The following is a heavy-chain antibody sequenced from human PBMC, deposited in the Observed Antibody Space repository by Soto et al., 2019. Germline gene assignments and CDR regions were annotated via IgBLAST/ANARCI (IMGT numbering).Heavy chain of an antibody. CDR3: ARGLGYCSGGSCYSDY. Sequence: EVQLVESGGGLVQPGGSLRLSCAASGFTFSTYSMNWVRQAPGKGLEWVSYISSSSSTIYYADSVKGRFTISRDNAKNSLYLQMNSLRDEDTAVYYCARGLGYCSGGSCYSDYCGQGTLVTVSS. V-gene: IGHV3-48*02. J-gene: IGHJ4*02. CDR2: ISSSSSTI. D-gene: IGHD2-15*01. CDR1: GFTFSTYS.